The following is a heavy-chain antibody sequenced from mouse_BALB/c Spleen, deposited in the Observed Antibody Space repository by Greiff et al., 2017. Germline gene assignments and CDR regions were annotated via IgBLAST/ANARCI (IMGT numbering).Heavy chain of an antibody. CDR2: IYPGDGDT. CDR3: ARGGNYVSWFAY. J-gene: IGHJ3*01. CDR1: GYTFTSYW. D-gene: IGHD2-1*01. Sequence: QVQLQQSGAELARPGASVKLSCKASGYTFTSYWMQWVKQRPGQGLEWIGAIYPGDGDTRYTQKFKGKATLTADKSSSTAYMQLSSLASEDSAVYYCARGGNYVSWFAYWGQGTLVTVSA. V-gene: IGHV1-87*01.